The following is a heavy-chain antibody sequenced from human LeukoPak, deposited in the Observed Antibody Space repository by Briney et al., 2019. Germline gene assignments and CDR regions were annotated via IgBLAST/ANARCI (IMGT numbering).Heavy chain of an antibody. J-gene: IGHJ2*01. D-gene: IGHD5-18*01. Sequence: SETLSLTCTVSGGSISTYYWSWLRQPPGKGLEWIGYIYYSGSTNYNPSLKSRVTVSVDTSKNQFSLKLTSVTAADTAVYYCARSGYSYGYYYFDLWGRGTLVTVSS. CDR1: GGSISTYY. V-gene: IGHV4-59*01. CDR2: IYYSGST. CDR3: ARSGYSYGYYYFDL.